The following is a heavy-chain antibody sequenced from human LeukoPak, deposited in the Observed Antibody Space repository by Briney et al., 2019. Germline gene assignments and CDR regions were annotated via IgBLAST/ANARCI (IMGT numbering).Heavy chain of an antibody. D-gene: IGHD6-13*01. V-gene: IGHV3-30*02. Sequence: GGSLRLSCAASGFPFRSYGMQWVRQAPGKGLGWVAFIRYDGSNKYYADSVKGRFTISRDNSKNTLYLQMNSLRAEDTAVYYCAKERVYAFDIWGQGTMVTVSS. CDR2: IRYDGSNK. CDR3: AKERVYAFDI. J-gene: IGHJ3*02. CDR1: GFPFRSYG.